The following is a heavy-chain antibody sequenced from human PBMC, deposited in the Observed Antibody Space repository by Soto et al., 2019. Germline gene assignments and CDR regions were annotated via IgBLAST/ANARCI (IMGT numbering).Heavy chain of an antibody. CDR1: GFTFSDSY. Sequence: PGGSLRLSCAASGFTFSDSYMSWIRQAPGKGLEWISYITFSGNTVYYADSLKGRFTISRDNAKNSLYLQMNSLRSDDTAVYYCARDQRDESVAGTCHYWGQGTLVTVSS. V-gene: IGHV3-11*01. CDR2: ITFSGNTV. CDR3: ARDQRDESVAGTCHY. J-gene: IGHJ4*02. D-gene: IGHD6-19*01.